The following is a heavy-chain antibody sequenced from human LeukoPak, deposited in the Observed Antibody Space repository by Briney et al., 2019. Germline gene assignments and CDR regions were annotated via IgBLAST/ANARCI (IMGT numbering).Heavy chain of an antibody. CDR3: AKGIAARLSWFDP. J-gene: IGHJ5*02. CDR2: ISSSSSYI. D-gene: IGHD6-6*01. CDR1: GFTFSSYS. Sequence: PGGSLRLSCAASGFTFSSYSMNWVRQAPGKGLEWVSSISSSSSYIYYADSVKGRFTISRDNAKNSLYLQMNSLRAEDTAVYYCAKGIAARLSWFDPWGQGTLVTVSS. V-gene: IGHV3-21*01.